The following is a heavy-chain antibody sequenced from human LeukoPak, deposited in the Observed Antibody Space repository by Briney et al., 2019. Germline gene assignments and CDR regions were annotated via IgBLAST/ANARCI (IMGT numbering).Heavy chain of an antibody. V-gene: IGHV3-74*01. J-gene: IGHJ4*02. Sequence: PGGSLRLSCAASGFTFSSYWMHWVRQAPGKGLVWVSRINSDGSSTSYADSVKGRFTISRDNAKNTLYLQMNSLRAEDTAVYYCARDRKPHSSSWHYYFDYWGQGTLVTVX. D-gene: IGHD6-13*01. CDR1: GFTFSSYW. CDR2: INSDGSST. CDR3: ARDRKPHSSSWHYYFDY.